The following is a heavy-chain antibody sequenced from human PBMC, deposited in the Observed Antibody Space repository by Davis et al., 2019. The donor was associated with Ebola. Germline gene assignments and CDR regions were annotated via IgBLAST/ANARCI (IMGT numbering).Heavy chain of an antibody. CDR1: GYTFTGNY. D-gene: IGHD3-22*01. CDR3: ARGTITMIIVVPTWGMDI. J-gene: IGHJ6*04. Sequence: ASVKVSCKASGYTFTGNYMHWVRQAPGQGLEWMGRINPNSGGTNYAQKFQGRVTMTRDTSISTAYMELSRLRSDDTAVYYCARGTITMIIVVPTWGMDIWGKGTTVTVSS. V-gene: IGHV1-2*06. CDR2: INPNSGGT.